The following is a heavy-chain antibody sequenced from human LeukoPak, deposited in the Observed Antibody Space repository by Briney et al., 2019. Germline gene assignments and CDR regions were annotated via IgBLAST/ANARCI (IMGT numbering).Heavy chain of an antibody. J-gene: IGHJ4*02. CDR1: GFTFSSYA. D-gene: IGHD5-18*01. V-gene: IGHV3-23*01. CDR3: AKDERGYSYGLFDY. Sequence: GGSLRLSCAASGFTFSSYAMSWVRQVPGKGLEWVSAISGSGGSTYYADSVKGRFTISRDNSKNTLYLQMNSLRAEDTAVYYCAKDERGYSYGLFDYWGQGTLVTVSS. CDR2: ISGSGGST.